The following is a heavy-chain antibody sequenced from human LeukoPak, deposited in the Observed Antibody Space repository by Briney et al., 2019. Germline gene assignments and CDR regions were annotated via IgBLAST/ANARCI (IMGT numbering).Heavy chain of an antibody. CDR3: ARTELRPNDAFDI. Sequence: GGSLRLSCAASGFTFSGSYMSWVRQAPGRGLECVGSTNQDGSQRSSVGSMKGRFTISRDNAYNSLYLQMNSLRVEDTAVYYCARTELRPNDAFDIWGQGTMVTVSS. CDR1: GFTFSGSY. CDR2: TNQDGSQR. J-gene: IGHJ3*02. V-gene: IGHV3-7*01. D-gene: IGHD1-26*01.